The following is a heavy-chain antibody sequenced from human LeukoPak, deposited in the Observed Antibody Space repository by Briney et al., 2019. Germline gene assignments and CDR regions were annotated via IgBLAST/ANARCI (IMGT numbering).Heavy chain of an antibody. CDR3: ARDWAWEQVWFQH. V-gene: IGHV1-2*02. D-gene: IGHD1-26*01. J-gene: IGHJ1*01. CDR2: INPNSGGT. CDR1: GYTFTSYA. Sequence: ASVKVSCKASGYTFTSYAMHWVRQAPGQGLEWMGWINPNSGGTNYAQKFQGRVTMTRDTSISTAYMELNSLRSDDTAVYYCARDWAWEQVWFQHWGQGTLVTVSS.